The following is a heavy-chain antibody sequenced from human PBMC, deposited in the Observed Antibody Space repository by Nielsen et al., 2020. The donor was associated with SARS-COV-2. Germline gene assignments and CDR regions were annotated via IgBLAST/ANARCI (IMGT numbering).Heavy chain of an antibody. CDR2: ISWNSGSI. D-gene: IGHD2-21*02. V-gene: IGHV3-9*01. CDR1: GFTFDDYA. Sequence: GGSLRLSCAASGFTFDDYAMHWVRQAPGKGLEWVSGISWNSGSIGYADSVKGRFTISRDNAKNSLYLQMNSLRAEDTAVYYCASQGGDSSGYYYYYGMDVWGQGTTVTVSS. J-gene: IGHJ6*02. CDR3: ASQGGDSSGYYYYYGMDV.